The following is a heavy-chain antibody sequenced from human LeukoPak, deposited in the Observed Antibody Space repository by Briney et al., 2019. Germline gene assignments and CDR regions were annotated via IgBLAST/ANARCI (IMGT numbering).Heavy chain of an antibody. J-gene: IGHJ4*02. D-gene: IGHD3-3*01. CDR3: AKDPNPFYDFWSGYK. V-gene: IGHV1-69*05. Sequence: VASVKVSCKASGGTFSSYAISWVRQAPGQGLEWMGGIIPIFGTANYAQKFQGRVTITTDESTSTAYMELSSLRSEDTAVYYCAKDPNPFYDFWSGYKWGQGTLVTVSS. CDR2: IIPIFGTA. CDR1: GGTFSSYA.